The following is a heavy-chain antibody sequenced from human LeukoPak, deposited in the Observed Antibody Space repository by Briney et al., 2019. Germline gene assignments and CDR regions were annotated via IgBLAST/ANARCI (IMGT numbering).Heavy chain of an antibody. CDR2: INHSGST. J-gene: IGHJ5*02. CDR1: GGSFSGYY. Sequence: PSETLSLTCAVYGGSFSGYYWSWIRQPPGKGLECIGEINHSGSTNYNPSLKSRVTISVDTSKNQFSLKLSSVTAADTAVYYCARRGLVPAAMVWFDPWGQGTLVTVSS. V-gene: IGHV4-34*01. D-gene: IGHD2-2*01. CDR3: ARRGLVPAAMVWFDP.